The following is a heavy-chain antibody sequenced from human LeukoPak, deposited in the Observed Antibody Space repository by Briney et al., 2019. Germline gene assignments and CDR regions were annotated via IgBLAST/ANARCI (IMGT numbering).Heavy chain of an antibody. CDR1: GFTFSSYS. J-gene: IGHJ4*02. V-gene: IGHV3-48*01. CDR3: ATVGYCSSTSCFD. CDR2: ISSSSSTI. Sequence: GGSLRLSCAASGFTFSSYSMNWVRQAPGKGLEWVSYISSSSSTIYYADSVKGRFTISRDNAKNSLYLQMNSLRAEDTAVYYCATVGYCSSTSCFDWGQGTLVTVSS. D-gene: IGHD2-2*01.